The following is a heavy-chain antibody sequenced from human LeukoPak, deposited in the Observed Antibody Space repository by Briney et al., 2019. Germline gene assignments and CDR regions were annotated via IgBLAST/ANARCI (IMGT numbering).Heavy chain of an antibody. Sequence: PGGSLRLSCAASGFTFSSYTMNWVRQAPGKGLEWVSSISSSSSYIYYADSLKGRFTISRDNAKNSLYLQMNSLRAEDTAVYYCARGIGAAGGEYDYWGQGTLVTVSS. V-gene: IGHV3-21*01. D-gene: IGHD6-13*01. CDR1: GFTFSSYT. CDR3: ARGIGAAGGEYDY. CDR2: ISSSSSYI. J-gene: IGHJ4*02.